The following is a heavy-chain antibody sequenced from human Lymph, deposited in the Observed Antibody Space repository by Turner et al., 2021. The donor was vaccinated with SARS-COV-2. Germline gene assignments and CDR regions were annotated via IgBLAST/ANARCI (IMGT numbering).Heavy chain of an antibody. CDR3: ARVGVRFEWSDGYHYYYAMDV. J-gene: IGHJ6*02. D-gene: IGHD3-3*01. Sequence: EVQLVESGGGLVQPGGSLRLSCAAPGFTFSRYGMSWVRQAPGKGLEWVANIKQDGSEKYYVDSVKGRFTISRDNAKNSLYLQMNSLRADDTAVYFCARVGVRFEWSDGYHYYYAMDVWGQGTTVTVSS. CDR2: IKQDGSEK. V-gene: IGHV3-7*03. CDR1: GFTFSRYG.